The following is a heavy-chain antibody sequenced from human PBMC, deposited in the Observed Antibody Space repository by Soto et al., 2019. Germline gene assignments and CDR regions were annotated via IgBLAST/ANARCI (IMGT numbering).Heavy chain of an antibody. V-gene: IGHV4-34*01. CDR1: GGSFSGYY. CDR2: INHSGST. Sequence: QVQLQQWGAGLLKPSETLSLSCAVYGGSFSGYYWSWIRQPPGKGLELIGEINHSGSTNYNPSLKSRVTISVDTSKNQFSLKLSSVTAADTAVYYCARARYCSGGSCYRGAFDIWGQGTMVTVSS. CDR3: ARARYCSGGSCYRGAFDI. J-gene: IGHJ3*02. D-gene: IGHD2-15*01.